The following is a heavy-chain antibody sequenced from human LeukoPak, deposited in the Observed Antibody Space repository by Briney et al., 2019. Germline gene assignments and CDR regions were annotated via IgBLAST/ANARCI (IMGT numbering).Heavy chain of an antibody. D-gene: IGHD3-22*01. V-gene: IGHV3-74*01. CDR2: VNTDGSST. CDR3: ARELGVGVIGDAFDI. CDR1: GFTLGSYW. J-gene: IGHJ3*02. Sequence: GGSLRLSCAVSGFTLGSYWMHWVRQAPGQGLAWVSRVNTDGSSTTYAESVKGRFTISKDNAKNTLYLQMNGLRAEDTAVYYCARELGVGVIGDAFDIWGQGTVVTVSS.